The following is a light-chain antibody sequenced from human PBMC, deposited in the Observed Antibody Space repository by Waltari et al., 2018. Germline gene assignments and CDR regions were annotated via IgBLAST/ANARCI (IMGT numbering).Light chain of an antibody. CDR2: EVS. J-gene: IGLJ2*01. CDR3: SSYAGSNNLV. Sequence: QSALTQPPSASGSPGQSVTISCTGTSSDVGGYNSFSWYQQHPGKAPKLMIYEVSKRPSGVPDRFSGSKSGNTASLTVSGLQAEDEADYYCSSYAGSNNLVFGGGTKLTAL. V-gene: IGLV2-8*01. CDR1: SSDVGGYNS.